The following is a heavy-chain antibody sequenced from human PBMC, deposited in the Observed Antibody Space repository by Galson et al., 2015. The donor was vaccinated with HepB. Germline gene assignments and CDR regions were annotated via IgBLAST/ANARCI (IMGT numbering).Heavy chain of an antibody. V-gene: IGHV3-21*01. CDR3: ARDSSGWYVWFDP. J-gene: IGHJ5*02. CDR2: ISSSSSYI. Sequence: SLRLSCAASGFTFSSYSMNWVRQAPGKGLEWVSSISSSSSYIYYADSVKGRFTISRDNAKNSLYLQMNSLRAEDTAVYYCARDSSGWYVWFDPWGQGTLVTVSS. D-gene: IGHD6-19*01. CDR1: GFTFSSYS.